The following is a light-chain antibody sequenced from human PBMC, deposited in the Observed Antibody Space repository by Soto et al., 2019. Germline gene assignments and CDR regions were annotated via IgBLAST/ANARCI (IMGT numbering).Light chain of an antibody. CDR2: DVT. Sequence: QSALTQPASVSGSPGQSITISRTGTSSDVGGYTYVSWYQHHPGKAPKLMMYDVTNRPSGVSNRFSGSKSGNTASLTISGLQAEDEADYYCASYTSGTSWVFGGGTKLTVL. V-gene: IGLV2-14*03. CDR3: ASYTSGTSWV. J-gene: IGLJ3*02. CDR1: SSDVGGYTY.